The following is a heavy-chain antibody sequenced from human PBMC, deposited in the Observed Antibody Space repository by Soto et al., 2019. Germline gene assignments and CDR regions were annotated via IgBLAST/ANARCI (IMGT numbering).Heavy chain of an antibody. V-gene: IGHV3-33*01. Sequence: PGGSLRLSCAASGFTFSSYGMHWVRQAPGKGLEWVAVIWYDGSNKYYADSVKGRFTISRDNSKNTLYLQMNSLRAEDTAVYYCARGIRSVTIFGVVINGPGTEDNWFDPWGQGTLVTVSS. CDR1: GFTFSSYG. D-gene: IGHD3-3*01. J-gene: IGHJ5*02. CDR3: ARGIRSVTIFGVVINGPGTEDNWFDP. CDR2: IWYDGSNK.